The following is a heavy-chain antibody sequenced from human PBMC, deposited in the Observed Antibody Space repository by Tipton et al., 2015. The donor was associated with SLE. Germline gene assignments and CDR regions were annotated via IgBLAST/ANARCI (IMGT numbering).Heavy chain of an antibody. CDR2: IYYSGST. CDR1: GGSISSYY. Sequence: TLSLTCTVSGGSISSYYWSWIRQPPGKGLEWIGYIYYSGSTNYNPSLKSRVTISVDTSKNQFSLKLSSVTAADTAVYYCAKSDGSRSSWYSGHFHLWGQGTLVTVSS. D-gene: IGHD1-26*01. V-gene: IGHV4-59*12. J-gene: IGHJ1*01. CDR3: AKSDGSRSSWYSGHFHL.